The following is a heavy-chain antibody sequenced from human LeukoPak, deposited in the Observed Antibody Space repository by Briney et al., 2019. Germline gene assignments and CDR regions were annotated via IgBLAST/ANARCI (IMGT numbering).Heavy chain of an antibody. J-gene: IGHJ6*02. CDR2: ISAYNGNT. V-gene: IGHV1-18*01. CDR3: ARRGYYDILTGYYNSYYYYGMDV. D-gene: IGHD3-9*01. Sequence: ASVKVSCKASGGTFSSYAISWVRQAPGQGLEWMGWISAYNGNTNYAQKLQGRVTMTTDTSTSTAYMELRSLRSDDTAVYYCARRGYYDILTGYYNSYYYYGMDVWGQGTTVTVSS. CDR1: GGTFSSYA.